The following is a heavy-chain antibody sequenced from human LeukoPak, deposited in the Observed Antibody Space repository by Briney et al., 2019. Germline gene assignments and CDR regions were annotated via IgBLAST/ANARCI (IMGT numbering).Heavy chain of an antibody. CDR2: IYSGGST. Sequence: GGSLRLSCAASGFTFSSNYMSWVRQAPGKGLEWVSVIYSGGSTYYADSVKGRFTISRDNSKNTLYLQMNSLRAEDTAVYYCAKDPTRIYYDSSGYYVPDAFDIWGQGTMVTVSS. D-gene: IGHD3-22*01. CDR1: GFTFSSNY. V-gene: IGHV3-53*01. J-gene: IGHJ3*02. CDR3: AKDPTRIYYDSSGYYVPDAFDI.